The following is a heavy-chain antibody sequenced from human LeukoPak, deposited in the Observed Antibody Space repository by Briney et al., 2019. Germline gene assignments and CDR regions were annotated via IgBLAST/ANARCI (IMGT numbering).Heavy chain of an antibody. J-gene: IGHJ6*03. CDR2: ISYDGSNK. Sequence: GGSLRLSCAASGFTFSSYGMHWVRQAPGKGLEWVAVISYDGSNKYYADSVKGRFTISRDNSKNTLYLQMNSLRAEDTAVYYCAKGRAKVVVPAAIQDYYYYMDVWGKGTTVTVSS. D-gene: IGHD2-2*01. CDR3: AKGRAKVVVPAAIQDYYYYMDV. V-gene: IGHV3-30*12. CDR1: GFTFSSYG.